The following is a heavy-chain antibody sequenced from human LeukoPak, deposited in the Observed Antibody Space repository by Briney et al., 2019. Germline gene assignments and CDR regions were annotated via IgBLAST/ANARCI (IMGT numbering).Heavy chain of an antibody. CDR1: GFTFSDYF. CDR2: INGDGTTT. Sequence: GGSLRRSCSASGFTFSDYFMHWVRQAPGEELVWVSRINGDGTTTIYADSVKGRFTISRDNAKNTLYLQMNSLRAEDTAIYYCARRVDATRWFDPWGQGTLVTVSS. V-gene: IGHV3-74*01. CDR3: ARRVDATRWFDP. J-gene: IGHJ5*02. D-gene: IGHD2-15*01.